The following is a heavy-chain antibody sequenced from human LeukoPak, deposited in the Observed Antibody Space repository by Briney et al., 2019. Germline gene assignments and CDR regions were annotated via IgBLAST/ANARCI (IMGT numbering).Heavy chain of an antibody. CDR2: IKSKTDGGTT. J-gene: IGHJ6*02. CDR3: TTDRGVIYYYYGMDV. V-gene: IGHV3-15*01. D-gene: IGHD2-21*01. Sequence: PGGSLRLSCAASGFTFSNAWMSWVRQAPGKGLEWVGRIKSKTDGGTTGYAAPVKGRFTISRDDSKNTLYLQMNSLKTEDTAVYYCTTDRGVIYYYYGMDVWGQGTTVTVSS. CDR1: GFTFSNAW.